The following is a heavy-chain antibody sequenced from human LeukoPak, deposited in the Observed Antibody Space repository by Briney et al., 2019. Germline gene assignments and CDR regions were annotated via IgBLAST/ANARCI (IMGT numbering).Heavy chain of an antibody. D-gene: IGHD3-10*01. CDR3: ARHGFGITMVRGVIIVPNWFDP. Sequence: HPSETLSLTCAVYGGSFSGYYWSWIRQPPGKGREWLGEINHSGSTNYNPSLKSRVTISVDTSKNQFSLKLSSVTAADTAVYYCARHGFGITMVRGVIIVPNWFDPWGQGTLVTVSS. J-gene: IGHJ5*02. CDR2: INHSGST. CDR1: GGSFSGYY. V-gene: IGHV4-34*01.